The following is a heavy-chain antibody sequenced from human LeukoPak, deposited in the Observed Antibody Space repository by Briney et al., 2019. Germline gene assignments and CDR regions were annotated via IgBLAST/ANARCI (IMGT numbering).Heavy chain of an antibody. V-gene: IGHV4-59*01. Sequence: PSETLSLTGTVSGGSITSYYWSWIRQPPGKGLEWIGSIYYSGSTNYNPSLKSRVTISVDTSKNQFSLKLSSVTAADTALYYCARENGYRYDYWGQGTLVTVSS. CDR1: GGSITSYY. CDR2: IYYSGST. D-gene: IGHD5-18*01. J-gene: IGHJ4*02. CDR3: ARENGYRYDY.